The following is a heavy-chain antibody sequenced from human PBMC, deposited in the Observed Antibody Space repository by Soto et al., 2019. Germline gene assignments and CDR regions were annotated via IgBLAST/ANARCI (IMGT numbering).Heavy chain of an antibody. CDR1: GDSISNLDYF. D-gene: IGHD7-27*01. CDR2: IYKSATT. CDR3: ARGRYCLTGRCFPNWFES. J-gene: IGHJ5*01. V-gene: IGHV4-30-4*01. Sequence: SETLSLTCSVSGDSISNLDYFWAWIRQPPGQALEYIGYIYKSATTYYNPSFESRVAISVATSKSQFSLNVTSVTAADTAVYFCARGRYCLTGRCFPNWFESWAQGDLVSV.